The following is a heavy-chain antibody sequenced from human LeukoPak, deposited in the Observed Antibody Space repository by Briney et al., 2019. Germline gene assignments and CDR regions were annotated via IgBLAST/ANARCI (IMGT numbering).Heavy chain of an antibody. D-gene: IGHD1-1*01. Sequence: SETLSLTCAVYVGSFSGYYWTWIRQPPGKGLEWIGEINHSGSTNYNPSLKSQVTISVVTSKNQFSLKMRSVTAADTAVYYCAREGTGYSHGKFGFWGQGTLVTVSS. J-gene: IGHJ4*02. CDR1: VGSFSGYY. CDR2: INHSGST. V-gene: IGHV4-34*01. CDR3: AREGTGYSHGKFGF.